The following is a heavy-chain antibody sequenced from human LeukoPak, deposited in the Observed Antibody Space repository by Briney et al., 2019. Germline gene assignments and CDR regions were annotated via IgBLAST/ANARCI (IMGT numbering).Heavy chain of an antibody. V-gene: IGHV3-30*04. CDR3: ARGGVGAANSGSNAFDV. CDR2: ISYDGSKK. D-gene: IGHD3-22*01. Sequence: PGGSLRLSCAISGFIFSDYAMHWVRQAPGKGLEWLAAISYDGSKKQYADSVRGRFTISRDSSMNTLYLQMNSLRVEDTTLYYCARGGVGAANSGSNAFDVWGQGTIVAVSS. J-gene: IGHJ3*01. CDR1: GFIFSDYA.